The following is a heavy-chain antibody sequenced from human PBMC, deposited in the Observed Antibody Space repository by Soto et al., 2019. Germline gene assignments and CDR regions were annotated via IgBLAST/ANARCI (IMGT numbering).Heavy chain of an antibody. Sequence: QVQLVQSGAEVKKPGSSVKVSCKASVGTFSSYAISWVRQSPGHGLEWMGGIIPIFVTANYAQKFQGRVTITEDESTSTAYMELSSLRSEATAVYYCARHSRGESSGNDYWGQGTLVTVSS. D-gene: IGHD3-22*01. J-gene: IGHJ4*02. V-gene: IGHV1-69*01. CDR1: VGTFSSYA. CDR3: ARHSRGESSGNDY. CDR2: IIPIFVTA.